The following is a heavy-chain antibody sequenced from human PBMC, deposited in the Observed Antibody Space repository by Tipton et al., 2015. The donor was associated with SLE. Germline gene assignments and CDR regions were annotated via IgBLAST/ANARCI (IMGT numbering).Heavy chain of an antibody. CDR3: ARAQLLADDVFNL. Sequence: SLRLSCIASGLTLSNYWMHWVRQAPGKGLVWVSRISSDGTSTSYADSVGGRFTISRDNAKNTVYVQMNSLRAEDTAVYYCARAQLLADDVFNLWGQGTMVTVSS. CDR1: GLTLSNYW. J-gene: IGHJ3*01. CDR2: ISSDGTST. D-gene: IGHD6-19*01. V-gene: IGHV3-74*01.